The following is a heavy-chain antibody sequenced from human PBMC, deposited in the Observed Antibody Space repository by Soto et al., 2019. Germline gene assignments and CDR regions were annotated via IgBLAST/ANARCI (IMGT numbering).Heavy chain of an antibody. V-gene: IGHV3-23*01. CDR3: AKRVLYRSSSPNLDY. CDR2: ISDDGSNT. CDR1: GFSFRTYG. J-gene: IGHJ4*02. Sequence: EVQLLESGGGLVQPGGSLRLSCVASGFSFRTYGMNWVRQAPGKGLEWVSSISDDGSNTYYADSVKGRFTVSRDNSKNTLYLQMTGLRAEDTAVYYCAKRVLYRSSSPNLDYWRQATLLTVFS. D-gene: IGHD2-15*01.